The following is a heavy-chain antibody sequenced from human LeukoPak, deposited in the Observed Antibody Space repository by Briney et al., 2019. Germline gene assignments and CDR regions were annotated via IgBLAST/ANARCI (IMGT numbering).Heavy chain of an antibody. J-gene: IGHJ4*02. CDR3: ARSVIVADTTRGFDY. CDR1: GFIVSSNY. V-gene: IGHV3-21*01. CDR2: ISGTSSHI. D-gene: IGHD2/OR15-2a*01. Sequence: GGSLRLSCAASGFIVSSNYMNWVRQAPGKGLEWVSIISGTSSHIFDADSVKGRFTISRDNAKNSLYLQMNSLRAEDTAVYYCARSVIVADTTRGFDYWGQGILVTVSS.